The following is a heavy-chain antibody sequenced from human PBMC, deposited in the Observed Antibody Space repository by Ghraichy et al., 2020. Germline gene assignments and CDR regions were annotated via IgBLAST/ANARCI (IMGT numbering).Heavy chain of an antibody. CDR1: GYTFTGYY. V-gene: IGHV1-2*02. D-gene: IGHD1-20*01. CDR3: AREHKTPSYNWNEDYYYYGMDV. J-gene: IGHJ6*02. Sequence: ASVKVSCKASGYTFTGYYMHWVRQAPGQGLEWMGWINPNSGGTNYAQKFQGRVTMTRDTSISTAYMELSRLRSDDTAVYYCAREHKTPSYNWNEDYYYYGMDVWGQGTTVTVSS. CDR2: INPNSGGT.